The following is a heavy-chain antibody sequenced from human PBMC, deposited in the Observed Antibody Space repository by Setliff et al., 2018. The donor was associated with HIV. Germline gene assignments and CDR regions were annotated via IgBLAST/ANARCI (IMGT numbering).Heavy chain of an antibody. D-gene: IGHD7-27*01. CDR1: GDSMSGYY. J-gene: IGHJ4*02. CDR2: IHTSGST. V-gene: IGHV4-4*08. CDR3: ARAPTGELDF. Sequence: PSETLSLTCAVSGDSMSGYYWSWIRQSPGKKPEWIGYIHTSGSTNYNPSLKSRVTISLDTSNDRFSLRLSSVTAADTAVYYCARAPTGELDFWGQGTLVTVSS.